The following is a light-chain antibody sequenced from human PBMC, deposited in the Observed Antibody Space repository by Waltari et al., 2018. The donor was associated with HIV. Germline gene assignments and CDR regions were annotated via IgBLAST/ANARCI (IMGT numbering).Light chain of an antibody. Sequence: DIVMTQSLDSLAVSLGERATINCKSSQSVLYSPNNKNYLAWYQQKPGQPPRLLIYWASTRESGVPDRFSGSGSRTDFTLTISSLQAEDVAVYYCHQYASPPWTFGQGTKVEIK. CDR3: HQYASPPWT. CDR1: QSVLYSPNNKNY. CDR2: WAS. J-gene: IGKJ1*01. V-gene: IGKV4-1*01.